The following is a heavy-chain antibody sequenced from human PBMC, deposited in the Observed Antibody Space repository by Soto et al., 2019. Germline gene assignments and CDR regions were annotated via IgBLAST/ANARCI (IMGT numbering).Heavy chain of an antibody. CDR3: TRVKSSTLNFTPHPSDFMEV. CDR2: ISGRGINL. Sequence: EAQLEETGGGLVQPGGSLRLSCAASGFTFSNYKMIWVRQAPERGLEWISYISGRGINLEYAAYVKGRFTISRDNGKNTLFLQMNSLRAEVTAVYYYTRVKSSTLNFTPHPSDFMEVWGKGTTVSVSS. J-gene: IGHJ6*04. D-gene: IGHD4-4*01. V-gene: IGHV3-48*01. CDR1: GFTFSNYK.